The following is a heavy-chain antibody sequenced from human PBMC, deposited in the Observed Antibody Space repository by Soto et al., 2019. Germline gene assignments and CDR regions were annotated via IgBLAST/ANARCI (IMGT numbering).Heavy chain of an antibody. Sequence: SETLSLTCTVSGGSISSGGYYWSWIRQHPGKGLEWIGYIYYSGSTYYNPSLKSRVTISVDTSMNQFSLKLSSVTAAATAVYYCAREKYDSSGYQADNWFDPWGQGTLVTVSS. D-gene: IGHD3-22*01. CDR3: AREKYDSSGYQADNWFDP. V-gene: IGHV4-31*03. J-gene: IGHJ5*02. CDR2: IYYSGST. CDR1: GGSISSGGYY.